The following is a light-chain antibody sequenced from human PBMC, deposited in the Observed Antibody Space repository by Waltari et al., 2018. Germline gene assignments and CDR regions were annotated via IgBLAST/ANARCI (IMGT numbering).Light chain of an antibody. CDR1: QSVLYSSNNKNY. CDR2: WAS. V-gene: IGKV4-1*01. Sequence: DIVMNQSPDSPAVSLGERATLPCKSSQSVLYSSNNKNYLAWYQQKPGKPPKLLIYWASTRESGVPDRLSGSGSGTDFTLTISSLQAEDVAVYYCQQYYTTPWTFGQGTKVEIK. CDR3: QQYYTTPWT. J-gene: IGKJ1*01.